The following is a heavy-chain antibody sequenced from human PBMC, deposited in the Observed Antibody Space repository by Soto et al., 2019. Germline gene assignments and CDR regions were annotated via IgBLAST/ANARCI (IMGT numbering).Heavy chain of an antibody. CDR1: GFTFSSYS. D-gene: IGHD3-10*01. CDR2: ISSSSSTI. CDR3: ARDYYGSEGPTPHRVYYYMDV. J-gene: IGHJ6*03. Sequence: GGSLRLSCAASGFTFSSYSMNWVRQAPGKGLEWVSYISSSSSTIYYADSVKGRFTISRDNAKNSLYLQMNSLRAEDTAVYYCARDYYGSEGPTPHRVYYYMDVWGKGTTVTVSS. V-gene: IGHV3-48*01.